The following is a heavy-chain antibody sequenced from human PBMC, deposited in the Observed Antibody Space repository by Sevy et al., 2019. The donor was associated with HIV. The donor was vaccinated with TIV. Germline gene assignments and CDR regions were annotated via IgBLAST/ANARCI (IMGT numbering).Heavy chain of an antibody. CDR3: AKDVHRRYSYDWYYYYYYYGMDV. CDR2: ISWNSGSI. CDR1: GFTFDDYA. J-gene: IGHJ6*02. D-gene: IGHD5-18*01. V-gene: IGHV3-9*01. Sequence: GGSLRLSCAASGFTFDDYAMHWVRQAPGKGLEWVSGISWNSGSIGYADSVKGRFTISRDNAKNSLYLQMNSLRAEDTALYYCAKDVHRRYSYDWYYYYYYYGMDVWGQGTTVTVSS.